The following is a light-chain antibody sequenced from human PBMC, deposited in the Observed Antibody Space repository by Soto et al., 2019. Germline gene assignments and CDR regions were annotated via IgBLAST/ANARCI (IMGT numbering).Light chain of an antibody. Sequence: DIQMTQSPSSLSASVGERATITCRASQSISSYLNWYQQKPGEAPKLLIYAASSLQSGVPSRFSGSGSGTDFTLTISSLKPEDFATYYCQQSYSTPWTFGQGTKLDIK. CDR3: QQSYSTPWT. V-gene: IGKV1-39*01. CDR1: QSISSY. J-gene: IGKJ1*01. CDR2: AAS.